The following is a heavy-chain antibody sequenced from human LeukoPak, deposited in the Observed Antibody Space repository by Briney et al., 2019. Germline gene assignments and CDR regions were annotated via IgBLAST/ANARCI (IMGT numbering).Heavy chain of an antibody. CDR2: ISGSGGST. CDR1: GFTFSSYA. CDR3: ATGVPSYDYVWGSYRYNLRGNFDY. J-gene: IGHJ4*02. Sequence: GGSLRLSCAASGFTFSSYAMSWVRQAPGKGLELVSAISGSGGSTYYADSVKGRFTISRDNSKNPLYLQMNSLRAEDTAVYYCATGVPSYDYVWGSYRYNLRGNFDYWGQGTLVTVSS. D-gene: IGHD3-16*02. V-gene: IGHV3-23*01.